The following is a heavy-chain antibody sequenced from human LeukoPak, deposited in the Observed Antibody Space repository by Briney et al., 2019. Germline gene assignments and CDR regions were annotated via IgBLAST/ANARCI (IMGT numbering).Heavy chain of an antibody. CDR2: IYYSGST. CDR1: GGSISSSSYY. D-gene: IGHD2-2*01. J-gene: IGHJ5*02. V-gene: IGHV4-61*05. Sequence: PSETLSLTRTVSGGSISSSSYYWGWIRQPPGKGLEWIGYIYYSGSTNYNPSLKSRVTISVDTSKNQFSLKLSSVTAADTAVYYCARGQGYCSSTSCANWFDPWGQGTLVTVSS. CDR3: ARGQGYCSSTSCANWFDP.